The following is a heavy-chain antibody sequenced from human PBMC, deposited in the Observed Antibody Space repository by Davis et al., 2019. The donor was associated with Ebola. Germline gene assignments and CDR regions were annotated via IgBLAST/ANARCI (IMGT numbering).Heavy chain of an antibody. Sequence: SETLSLTCSVPGGSINSFLWTWIRQPPGKGLEWVGCMFYNGDTKYNPALESRVTISVDTSKNQFSLKLSSVTAADTAVYYCARETILTGYYYYYVMDVWGKGTTVTVSS. CDR1: GGSINSFL. CDR3: ARETILTGYYYYYVMDV. D-gene: IGHD3-9*01. J-gene: IGHJ6*04. V-gene: IGHV4-59*12. CDR2: MFYNGDT.